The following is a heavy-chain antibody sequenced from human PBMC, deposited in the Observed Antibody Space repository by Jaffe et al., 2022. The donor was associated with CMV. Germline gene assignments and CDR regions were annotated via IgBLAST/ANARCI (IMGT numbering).Heavy chain of an antibody. CDR2: ISYDGSNK. CDR1: GFTFSSYG. D-gene: IGHD4-17*01. V-gene: IGHV3-30*18. J-gene: IGHJ6*02. CDR3: AKNFAFYGDYVRGWDYYYGMDV. Sequence: QVQLVESGGGVVQPGRSLRLSCAASGFTFSSYGMHWVRQAPGKGLEWVAVISYDGSNKYYADSVKGRFTISRDNSKNTLYLQMNSLRAEDTAVYYCAKNFAFYGDYVRGWDYYYGMDVWGQGTTVTVSS.